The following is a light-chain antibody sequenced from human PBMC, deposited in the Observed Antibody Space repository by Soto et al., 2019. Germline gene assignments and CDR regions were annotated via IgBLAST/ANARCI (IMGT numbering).Light chain of an antibody. CDR3: QQRGNWPLT. CDR2: DAS. V-gene: IGKV3-11*01. J-gene: IGKJ5*01. Sequence: EIVLTQSPATLSLSPGERATLSYRASQSVSNYLAWYQQKPGQAPRLLIYDASNRATGIPARFSGSGSGTDFSLTISSLEPEDFAVYYCQQRGNWPLTFGQGTRLEI. CDR1: QSVSNY.